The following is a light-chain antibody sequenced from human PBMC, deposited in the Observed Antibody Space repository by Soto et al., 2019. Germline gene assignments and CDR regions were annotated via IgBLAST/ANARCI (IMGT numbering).Light chain of an antibody. CDR3: QQYNNWPPRYT. CDR2: GAS. J-gene: IGKJ2*01. Sequence: EIVMTQSPATLSVSPGERATLSCRASRSVSSNLAWYQQKPGQAPRLLIYGASTRATGTPARFSGSGSGTEFTLTISSLQSEDFAVYYCQQYNNWPPRYTFGQGTKLEIK. CDR1: RSVSSN. V-gene: IGKV3-15*01.